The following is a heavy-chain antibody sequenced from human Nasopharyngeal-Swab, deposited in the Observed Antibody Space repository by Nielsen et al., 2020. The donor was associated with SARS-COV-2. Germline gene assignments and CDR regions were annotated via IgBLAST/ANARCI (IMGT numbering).Heavy chain of an antibody. CDR1: GGSVSNYY. Sequence: GSLRLSCTVSGGSVSNYYWSWIRQPPGKGLEWLGSISYSGNTNYNPSLKSRVPISVDTSKNQCSLRLTSVTAADTAIYYCASLPYCSSDTCYPIDLWGQGTLVTVSS. V-gene: IGHV4-59*08. CDR3: ASLPYCSSDTCYPIDL. J-gene: IGHJ5*02. CDR2: ISYSGNT. D-gene: IGHD2-2*01.